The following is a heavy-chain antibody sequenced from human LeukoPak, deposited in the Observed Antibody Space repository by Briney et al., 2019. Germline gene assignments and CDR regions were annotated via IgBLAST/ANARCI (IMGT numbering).Heavy chain of an antibody. CDR2: ISAYNGNT. CDR3: ARVRPRYNWNDGINWFDP. D-gene: IGHD1-1*01. CDR1: GYTSTSYG. J-gene: IGHJ5*02. V-gene: IGHV1-18*04. Sequence: ASVKVSCKASGYTSTSYGISWVRQAPGQGLEWMGWISAYNGNTNYAQKLQGRVTMTTDTSTSTAYMELRSLRSDDTAVYYCARVRPRYNWNDGINWFDPWGQGTLVTVSS.